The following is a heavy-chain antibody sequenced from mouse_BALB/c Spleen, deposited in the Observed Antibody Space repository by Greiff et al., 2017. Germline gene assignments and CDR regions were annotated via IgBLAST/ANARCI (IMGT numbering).Heavy chain of an antibody. D-gene: IGHD2-12*01. J-gene: IGHJ3*01. CDR2: ISSGSSTI. Sequence: EVHLVESGGGLVQPGGSRKLSCAASGFTFSSFGMHWVRQAPEKGLEWVAYISSGSSTIYYADTVKGRFTISRDNPKNTLFLQMTSLRSEDTAMYYCARYECFWFAYWGQGTLVTVSA. V-gene: IGHV5-17*02. CDR3: ARYECFWFAY. CDR1: GFTFSSFG.